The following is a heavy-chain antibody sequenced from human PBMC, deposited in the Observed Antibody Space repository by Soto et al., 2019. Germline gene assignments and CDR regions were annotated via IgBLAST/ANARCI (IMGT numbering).Heavy chain of an antibody. J-gene: IGHJ4*02. CDR3: ARLGGGHYYDSSGYH. D-gene: IGHD3-22*01. Sequence: ASVKVSCKASGYTFTSYGISGVRQAPGQGLEWMGWISAYNGNTNYAQKLQGRVTMTTDTSTSTAYMELRSLRSDDTAVYYCARLGGGHYYDSSGYHWGQGTLVTVSS. CDR2: ISAYNGNT. CDR1: GYTFTSYG. V-gene: IGHV1-18*01.